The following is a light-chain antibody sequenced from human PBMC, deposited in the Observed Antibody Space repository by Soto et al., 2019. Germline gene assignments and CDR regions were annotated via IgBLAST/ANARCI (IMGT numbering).Light chain of an antibody. CDR3: QSYDNSLSVYV. CDR1: SSNIGAHDD. Sequence: QSVLTQPPSVSGAPGQRVTISCTGSSSNIGAHDDVHWYQQLPGTAPKLLIYGNSNRPSGVPDRFSGSKSGTSASLAITGLQAEYGADYYCQSYDNSLSVYVFGTGTKLTVL. V-gene: IGLV1-40*01. J-gene: IGLJ1*01. CDR2: GNS.